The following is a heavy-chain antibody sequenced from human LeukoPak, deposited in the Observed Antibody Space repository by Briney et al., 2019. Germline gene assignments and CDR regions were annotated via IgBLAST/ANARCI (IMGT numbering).Heavy chain of an antibody. Sequence: TSETLSLTCAVSGVSFNHYYWSWVRQTPGKGLEWIGEINHSGYTNDSPSLKSRVTLSIDTSRKQFSLNVRSVTVADTGIYYCTRMTTGHDHWGQGTLVTVSS. D-gene: IGHD4-17*01. V-gene: IGHV4-34*01. CDR1: GVSFNHYY. J-gene: IGHJ5*02. CDR2: INHSGYT. CDR3: TRMTTGHDH.